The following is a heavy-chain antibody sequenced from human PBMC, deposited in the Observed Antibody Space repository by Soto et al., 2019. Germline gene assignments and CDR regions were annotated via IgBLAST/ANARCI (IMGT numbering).Heavy chain of an antibody. CDR1: GFTFSSYA. V-gene: IGHV3-30-3*01. J-gene: IGHJ4*02. D-gene: IGHD3-22*01. CDR2: LSYDGSNK. CDR3: ASALPRITMIVVVIRAAILDY. Sequence: GGSLRLSCAASGFTFSSYAMHWVRQAPGKGLEWVAVLSYDGSNKYYADSVKGRFTISRDNSKNTLYLQMNSLRAEDTAVYYCASALPRITMIVVVIRAAILDYWGQGTLVTVSS.